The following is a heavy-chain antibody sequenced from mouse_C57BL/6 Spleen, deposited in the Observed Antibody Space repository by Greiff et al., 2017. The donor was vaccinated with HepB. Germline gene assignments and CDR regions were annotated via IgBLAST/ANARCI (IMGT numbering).Heavy chain of an antibody. D-gene: IGHD2-5*01. CDR1: GFTFSSYA. J-gene: IGHJ4*01. CDR3: TRAGYSNRYYYAMDY. Sequence: EVKVVESGEGLVKPGGSLKLSCAASGFTFSSYAMSWVRQTPEKRLEWVAYISSGGDYTYYADTVKGRIPISRDNARNTLYLQMSSLKSEDTAMYYCTRAGYSNRYYYAMDYWGQGTSVTVSS. CDR2: ISSGGDYT. V-gene: IGHV5-9-1*02.